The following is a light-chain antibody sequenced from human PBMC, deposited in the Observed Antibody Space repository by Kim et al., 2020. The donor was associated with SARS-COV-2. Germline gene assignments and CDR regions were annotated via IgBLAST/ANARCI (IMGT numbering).Light chain of an antibody. J-gene: IGLJ2*01. CDR3: AAWDDSLSGVV. CDR2: RTN. Sequence: GQRVTISCSGSGSNIGGNYVYWYQQRPGTAPKLLIYRTNQRPSGVPDRFSGSKSGTSASLAISGLRSEDEADYYCAAWDDSLSGVVFGGGTQLTVL. V-gene: IGLV1-47*01. CDR1: GSNIGGNY.